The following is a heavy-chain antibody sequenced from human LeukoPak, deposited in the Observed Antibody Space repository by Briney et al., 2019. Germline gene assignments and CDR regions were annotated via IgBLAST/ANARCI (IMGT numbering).Heavy chain of an antibody. D-gene: IGHD4-17*01. J-gene: IGHJ4*02. V-gene: IGHV3-21*04. CDR1: GFTFSSYS. CDR2: ISSSSSYI. CDR3: AKDLRRTTVTNFDY. Sequence: GGSLRLSCAASGFTFSSYSMNWVRQAPGKGLEWVSSISSSSSYIYYADSVKGRFTISRDNSKNTLYLQMNSLRAEDTAVYYCAKDLRRTTVTNFDYWGQGTLVTVSS.